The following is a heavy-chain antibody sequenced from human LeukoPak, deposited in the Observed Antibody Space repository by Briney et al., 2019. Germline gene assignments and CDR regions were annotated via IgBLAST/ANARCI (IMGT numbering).Heavy chain of an antibody. Sequence: SQTLSLTCTVSGGSISSGGYYWSWIRQHPGKGLEWIGYIYYSGSTYYNPSLKSRVTISVDTSKNQFSLKLSSVTAADTAVYYCARERSGYYDSSGYSSWVYFDYWGQGTLVTVSS. CDR3: ARERSGYYDSSGYSSWVYFDY. D-gene: IGHD3-22*01. CDR2: IYYSGST. J-gene: IGHJ4*02. CDR1: GGSISSGGYY. V-gene: IGHV4-31*03.